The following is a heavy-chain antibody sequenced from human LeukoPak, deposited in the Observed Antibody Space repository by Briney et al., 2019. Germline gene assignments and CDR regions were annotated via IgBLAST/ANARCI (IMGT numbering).Heavy chain of an antibody. J-gene: IGHJ5*02. CDR3: ASACSGGSCYSP. CDR1: GFTFSSYS. Sequence: GGSLRLSCAATGFTFSSYSMNWVRQAPGKGLEWVSSISSSSSYIYYADSVKGRFTISRDNAKNSLYLQMNSLRAEDTAVYHCASACSGGSCYSPRGQGTLVTVSS. D-gene: IGHD2-15*01. V-gene: IGHV3-21*01. CDR2: ISSSSSYI.